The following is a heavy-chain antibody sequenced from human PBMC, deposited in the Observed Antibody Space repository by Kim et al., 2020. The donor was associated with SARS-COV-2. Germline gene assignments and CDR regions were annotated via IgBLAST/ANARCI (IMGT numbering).Heavy chain of an antibody. Sequence: VKGRLTIARDNSKNTLYLQMNSLRADDTAVYFCARGRFCSSSNCYSYMDVWGKGTTVIVSS. D-gene: IGHD2-2*01. J-gene: IGHJ6*03. CDR3: ARGRFCSSSNCYSYMDV. V-gene: IGHV3-30*07.